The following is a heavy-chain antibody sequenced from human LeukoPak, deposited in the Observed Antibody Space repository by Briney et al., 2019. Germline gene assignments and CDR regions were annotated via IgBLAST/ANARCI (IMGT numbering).Heavy chain of an antibody. D-gene: IGHD3-10*01. V-gene: IGHV1-69*06. CDR2: IIPIFGTA. CDR1: GGTFSSYA. CDR3: ASRGDTWTEFDY. J-gene: IGHJ4*02. Sequence: SVKVSCKASGGTFSSYAISWVRQAPGQGLEWMGGIIPIFGTANYAQKFQGRVTITADKSTSTAYMELSSLRSEDTAVYYCASRGDTWTEFDYWGQGTLVTVSS.